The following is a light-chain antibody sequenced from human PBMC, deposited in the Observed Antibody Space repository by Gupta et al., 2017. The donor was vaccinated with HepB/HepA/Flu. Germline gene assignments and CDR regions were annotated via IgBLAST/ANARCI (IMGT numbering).Light chain of an antibody. CDR2: GAS. CDR3: QQYGSSPFT. J-gene: IGKJ4*01. Sequence: IVLTQSPGTLSLSPGERATLSCRASQSVSSTYLAWYQQKPGQAPRLLIYGASSRATGIPDRFSGSGSGTEFILTISRLEPEDFAVYYCQQYGSSPFTFGGGTKVEIK. V-gene: IGKV3-20*01. CDR1: QSVSSTY.